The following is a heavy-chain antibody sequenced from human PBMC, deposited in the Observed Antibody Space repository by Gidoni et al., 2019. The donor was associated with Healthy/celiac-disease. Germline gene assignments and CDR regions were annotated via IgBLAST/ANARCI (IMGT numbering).Heavy chain of an antibody. CDR1: GGTFSSYA. CDR3: ARSHSSSSPHVFYYYYYGMDV. J-gene: IGHJ6*02. Sequence: QVQLVQSGAEVKKPGSSVKVSCKASGGTFSSYAISWVRQAPGQGLEWMGGIIPIFGTANYAQKFQGRVTITADESTSTAYMELSSLRSEDTAVYYCARSHSSSSPHVFYYYYYGMDVWGQGTTVTVSS. V-gene: IGHV1-69*01. CDR2: IIPIFGTA. D-gene: IGHD6-6*01.